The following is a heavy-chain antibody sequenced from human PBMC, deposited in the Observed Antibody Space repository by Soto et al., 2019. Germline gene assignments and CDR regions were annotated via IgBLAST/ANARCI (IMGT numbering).Heavy chain of an antibody. CDR1: GFTFSGSA. J-gene: IGHJ3*02. D-gene: IGHD6-19*01. V-gene: IGHV3-73*01. Sequence: GGSLRLSCAASGFTFSGSAMHWVRQASGKGLEWVGRIRSKANSYATAYAASVKGRSTISGDDSKNTAYLQMNSLKTEDTAVYYCTRRSSGWDTKGNDAFDIWGQGTMVTVSS. CDR3: TRRSSGWDTKGNDAFDI. CDR2: IRSKANSYAT.